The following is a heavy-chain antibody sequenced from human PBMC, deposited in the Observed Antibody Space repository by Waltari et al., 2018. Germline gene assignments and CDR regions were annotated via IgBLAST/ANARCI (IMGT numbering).Heavy chain of an antibody. CDR2: INHSGST. V-gene: IGHV4-34*01. CDR1: GGSFSGYS. Sequence: QVQLQQWGAGLLKPSETLSLTCAVYGGSFSGYSWSWIRQPPGKGLEWIGEINHSGSTNYNPSLKSRVTISVDTSKNQFSLKLSSVTAADTAVYYCAGEQQLDDDAFDIWGQGTMVTVSS. J-gene: IGHJ3*02. CDR3: AGEQQLDDDAFDI. D-gene: IGHD6-13*01.